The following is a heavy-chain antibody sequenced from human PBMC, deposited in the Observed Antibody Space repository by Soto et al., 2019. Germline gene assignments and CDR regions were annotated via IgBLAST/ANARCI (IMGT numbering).Heavy chain of an antibody. CDR1: GFTFSSYE. V-gene: IGHV3-48*03. CDR3: ARMGYSYGYFDY. J-gene: IGHJ4*02. D-gene: IGHD5-18*01. Sequence: PGGSLRLSCAASGFTFSSYEMNWVRQAPGKGLEWVSYISSSGSTIYYADSVKGRFTISRDNAKNSLYLQMNSLRAEDTAVYYCARMGYSYGYFDYWGQGTLVTVSS. CDR2: ISSSGSTI.